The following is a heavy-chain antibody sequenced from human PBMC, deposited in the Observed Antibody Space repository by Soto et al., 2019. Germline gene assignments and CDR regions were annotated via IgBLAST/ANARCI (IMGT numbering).Heavy chain of an antibody. CDR3: AKNGCGGDCYSSVAGNWFDP. J-gene: IGHJ5*02. CDR1: GFTFSGYV. V-gene: IGHV3-23*01. D-gene: IGHD2-21*02. Sequence: EVQLLESGGGLVQPGGSLRLSCAASGFTFSGYVMSWVRQAPGKGLEWISIISGSGGTTHYADSVKGRFTISRDNSNKTLYLQMHSLRADDTAIYYCAKNGCGGDCYSSVAGNWFDPWGQGTLVTVSS. CDR2: ISGSGGTT.